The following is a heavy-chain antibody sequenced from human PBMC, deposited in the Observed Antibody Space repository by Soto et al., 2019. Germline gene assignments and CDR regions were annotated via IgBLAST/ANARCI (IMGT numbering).Heavy chain of an antibody. CDR2: IYYSGST. J-gene: IGHJ5*02. CDR1: GGSISSGGYY. V-gene: IGHV4-31*03. D-gene: IGHD5-12*01. CDR3: ARDRLREHWFDP. Sequence: PSETLSLTCTVSGGSISSGGYYWSWIRQHPGKGLEWIGYIYYSGSTYYNPSLKSRVTIPVDTSKNQFSLKLSSVTAADTAVYYCARDRLREHWFDPWGQGTLVTVSS.